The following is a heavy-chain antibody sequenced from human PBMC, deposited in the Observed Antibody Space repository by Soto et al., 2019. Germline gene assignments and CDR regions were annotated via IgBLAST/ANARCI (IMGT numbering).Heavy chain of an antibody. V-gene: IGHV5-51*01. CDR3: ARRPPEGGTMDV. J-gene: IGHJ6*02. CDR2: IYPGDSDT. D-gene: IGHD3-16*01. Sequence: PXESLTISYTGSGYSFSTYWIALVRQMPGKGLEWMGIIYPGDSDTRYSLSLQGQVTISADKSISTAYLQWSSLKASDTAISYCARRPPEGGTMDVWGQGTTVTVYS. CDR1: GYSFSTYW.